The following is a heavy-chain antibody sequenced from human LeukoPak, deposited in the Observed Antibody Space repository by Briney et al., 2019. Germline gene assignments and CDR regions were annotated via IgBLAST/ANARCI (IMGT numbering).Heavy chain of an antibody. CDR1: GFTFSNAW. V-gene: IGHV3-23*01. D-gene: IGHD6-13*01. Sequence: GGSLRLSCAASGFTFSNAWMNWVRQAPGKGLEWVSAISGSGGSTYYADSVKGRFTISRDNSKNTLYLQMNSLRAEDTAVYYCAKSPIAAAGNFDYWGQGTLVTVSS. CDR2: ISGSGGST. CDR3: AKSPIAAAGNFDY. J-gene: IGHJ4*02.